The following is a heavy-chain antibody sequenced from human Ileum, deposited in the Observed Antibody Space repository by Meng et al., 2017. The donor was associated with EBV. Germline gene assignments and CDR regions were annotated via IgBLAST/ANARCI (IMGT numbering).Heavy chain of an antibody. CDR2: IYNSGST. Sequence: VQLEEVGPGLVEPPGTLCLNCSVSGGSVSSGGNYWSWIRQPPGKGLEWIGYIYNSGSTNYNPSLKSRVTISVDTSKNQFSPKLSSVTAADTAVYYCARDGYSSGSDWGQGTLVTVSS. J-gene: IGHJ4*02. V-gene: IGHV4-61*08. CDR1: GGSVSSGGNY. CDR3: ARDGYSSGSD. D-gene: IGHD6-19*01.